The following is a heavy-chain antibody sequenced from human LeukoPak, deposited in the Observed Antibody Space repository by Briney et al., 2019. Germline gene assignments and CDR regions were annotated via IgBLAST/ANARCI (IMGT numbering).Heavy chain of an antibody. CDR3: ARKRGVGVDTNAFDI. Sequence: ASVRVSCKASGYTFSDYYMHWVRQAPAQGLEWMAWISPDSVEKKYAQKFQGRVTMTRDTSISTAYMELSRLTSDDTAVYYCARKRGVGVDTNAFDIWGQGTMVTVSS. V-gene: IGHV1-2*02. CDR2: ISPDSVEK. J-gene: IGHJ3*02. D-gene: IGHD3-3*01. CDR1: GYTFSDYY.